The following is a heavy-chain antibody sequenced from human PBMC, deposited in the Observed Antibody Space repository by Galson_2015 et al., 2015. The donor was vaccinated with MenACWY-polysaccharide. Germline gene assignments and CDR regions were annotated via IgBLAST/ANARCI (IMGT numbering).Heavy chain of an antibody. J-gene: IGHJ5*02. CDR3: SKDPNWETSCGP. CDR1: RFTFSDLW. CDR2: INTDGSQK. D-gene: IGHD7-27*01. V-gene: IGHV3-7*01. Sequence: SLRLSCAASRFTFSDLWMSWVRQAPGKGLEWVALINTDGSQKRYMDSVKGRFAISRDNAKNSLYLQIDSLRVEDTAVYYCSKDPNWETSCGPWGQGTLFTGSS.